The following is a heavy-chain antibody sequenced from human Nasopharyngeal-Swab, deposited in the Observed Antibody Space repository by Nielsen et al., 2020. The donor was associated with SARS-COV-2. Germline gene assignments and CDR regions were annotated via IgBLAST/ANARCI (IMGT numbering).Heavy chain of an antibody. Sequence: GGSLRLSCAASGFTFSNYAMSWVRQAPGKGLEWVSAISGSGGSTYYADSVKGRFTISRDNSKNTLYLQMNSLRAEDTAVYYCAKDTPGSSGWYAPFDYWGQGTLVTVSS. D-gene: IGHD6-19*01. V-gene: IGHV3-23*01. CDR3: AKDTPGSSGWYAPFDY. CDR1: GFTFSNYA. J-gene: IGHJ4*02. CDR2: ISGSGGST.